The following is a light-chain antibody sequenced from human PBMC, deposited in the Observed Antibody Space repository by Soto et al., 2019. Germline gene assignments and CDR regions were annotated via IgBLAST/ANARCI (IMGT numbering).Light chain of an antibody. J-gene: IGKJ1*01. CDR1: QSVSSN. CDR2: GAS. CDR3: QQYNNWPRT. Sequence: DIVMTQSAASLSVSAGERATLSCMASQSVSSNLAWYQQKPGQAPRLLIYGASTRATGIPARFSGSWSGTECTLTISSLQSEDVAVYYCQQYNNWPRTLGQGTKVDIK. V-gene: IGKV3-15*01.